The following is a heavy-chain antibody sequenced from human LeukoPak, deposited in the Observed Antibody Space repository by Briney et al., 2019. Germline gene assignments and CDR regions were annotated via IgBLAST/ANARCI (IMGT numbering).Heavy chain of an antibody. J-gene: IGHJ4*02. CDR2: IYHSGST. Sequence: SETLSLTCAVSGGSISSSNWWSWVRQPPGKGLEWIGEIYHSGSTNCNPSLKSRVTISVDKSKSQFSLKLSSVTAADTAVYYCARVLSVTVTTRYFDYWGQGTLVTVSS. CDR3: ARVLSVTVTTRYFDY. D-gene: IGHD4-17*01. CDR1: GGSISSSNW. V-gene: IGHV4-4*02.